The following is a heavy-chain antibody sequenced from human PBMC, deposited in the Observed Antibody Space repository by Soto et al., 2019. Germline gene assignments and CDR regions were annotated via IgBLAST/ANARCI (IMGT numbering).Heavy chain of an antibody. CDR3: ARGHSSGYYYWYYYGMDV. CDR2: ISSSSSSI. CDR1: GFTFSSYS. J-gene: IGHJ6*02. Sequence: PWWSLRLSSAASGFTFSSYSMNWFRQAKGKGLEWVSSISSSSSSIYYADSVKGRFTNSRDNAKNSLYLQMNSLRAEDTAVYYCARGHSSGYYYWYYYGMDVWGQGTTVTVSS. V-gene: IGHV3-21*01. D-gene: IGHD3-22*01.